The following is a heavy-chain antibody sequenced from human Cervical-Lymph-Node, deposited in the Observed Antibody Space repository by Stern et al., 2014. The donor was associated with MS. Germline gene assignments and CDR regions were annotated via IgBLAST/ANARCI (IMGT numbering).Heavy chain of an antibody. D-gene: IGHD1-26*01. J-gene: IGHJ6*02. CDR3: ARGELKEGLVRGMDV. V-gene: IGHV1-69*12. Sequence: VQLVESGAEVQKPGSSEKVSCKASGGTFRSYAISCVLQAPGQGLEWMGGIIPIFGTANYAQKFQGRVTMTADESTSTAYMELSSLRSEDTAVYYCARGELKEGLVRGMDVWGQGTTVTVSS. CDR2: IIPIFGTA. CDR1: GGTFRSYA.